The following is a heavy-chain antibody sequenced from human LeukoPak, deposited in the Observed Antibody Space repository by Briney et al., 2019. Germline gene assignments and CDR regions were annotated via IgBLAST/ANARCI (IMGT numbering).Heavy chain of an antibody. J-gene: IGHJ3*02. V-gene: IGHV1-2*02. CDR1: AYTFTGYY. Sequence: ASVNVSCKASAYTFTGYYLHWVRQAPGQGLEWMGWIDPNNGDTKYAQKFQGRVTMPRDRSISTAYMELSRLTSDDTAVYYCARRSRNGLDAFDIWGQGTMVTVSS. CDR3: ARRSRNGLDAFDI. CDR2: IDPNNGDT. D-gene: IGHD1-14*01.